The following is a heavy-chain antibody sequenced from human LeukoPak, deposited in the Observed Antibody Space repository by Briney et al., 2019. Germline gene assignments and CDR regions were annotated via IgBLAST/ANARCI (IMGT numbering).Heavy chain of an antibody. V-gene: IGHV4-59*12. CDR1: GGSISSYY. CDR2: IYYSGST. D-gene: IGHD3-22*01. CDR3: ARDRDPYYYDSSGLEGAFDI. J-gene: IGHJ3*02. Sequence: PSETLSLTRTVSGGSISSYYWSWIRQPPGKGLEWIGYIYYSGSTYYNPSLKSRVTISIDTSKNQFSLKLSSVTAADTAVYYCARDRDPYYYDSSGLEGAFDIWGQGTMVTVSS.